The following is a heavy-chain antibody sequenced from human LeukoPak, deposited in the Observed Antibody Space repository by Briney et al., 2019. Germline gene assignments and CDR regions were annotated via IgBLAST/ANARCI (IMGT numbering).Heavy chain of an antibody. D-gene: IGHD3-22*01. CDR1: GYSISSGYY. J-gene: IGHJ4*02. Sequence: PSETLSLTCTVSGYSISSGYYWGWIRQPPGKGLEWIGSIYHSGSTYYNPSLKSRVTISVDTSKNQFSLKLSSVTAADTAVYYCARATYYYDSSGYPFDYWGQGTLVTVSS. V-gene: IGHV4-38-2*02. CDR3: ARATYYYDSSGYPFDY. CDR2: IYHSGST.